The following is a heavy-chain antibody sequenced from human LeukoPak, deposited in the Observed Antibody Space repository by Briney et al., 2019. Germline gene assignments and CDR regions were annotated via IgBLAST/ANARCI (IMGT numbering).Heavy chain of an antibody. CDR1: GGSFSGYY. CDR2: INHSGST. D-gene: IGHD6-13*01. CDR3: ARGPLSSWYGDYYYYMDV. J-gene: IGHJ6*03. V-gene: IGHV4-34*01. Sequence: PSETLSLTCAVYGGSFSGYYWSWIRQPPGKGLEWIGEINHSGSTNYNPSLKSRVTISVDTSKNQFSLKLSSVTAADTAVYYCARGPLSSWYGDYYYYMDVWGKGTAVTVSS.